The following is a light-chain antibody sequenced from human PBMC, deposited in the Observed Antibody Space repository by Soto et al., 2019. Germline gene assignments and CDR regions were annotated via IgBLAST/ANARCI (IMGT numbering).Light chain of an antibody. CDR2: EVR. Sequence: QSALTQPASVSGSPGQSITISCTGTTSDVGGSNYVSWYQQHPGKAPKLIISEVRNRPSGVSNRFSGSKSGNTASLAISGLQAEDEADYYCSSYATGGSTPYVFGTGTKVTVL. V-gene: IGLV2-14*01. J-gene: IGLJ1*01. CDR1: TSDVGGSNY. CDR3: SSYATGGSTPYV.